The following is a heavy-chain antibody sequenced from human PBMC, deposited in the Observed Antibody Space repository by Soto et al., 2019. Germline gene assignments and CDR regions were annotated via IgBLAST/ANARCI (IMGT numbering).Heavy chain of an antibody. CDR2: IYSTGST. D-gene: IGHD2-2*01. Sequence: PSETLSLTCTVSGGSLSNYYWSWIRQAPGKGLEWIGYIYSTGSTDSNPSLKSRVTISVDTSKNQFSLKMTSVTAADTGVYYCAGHRSSSTYYYFDYWGQGTLVTVSS. V-gene: IGHV4-59*08. J-gene: IGHJ4*02. CDR1: GGSLSNYY. CDR3: AGHRSSSTYYYFDY.